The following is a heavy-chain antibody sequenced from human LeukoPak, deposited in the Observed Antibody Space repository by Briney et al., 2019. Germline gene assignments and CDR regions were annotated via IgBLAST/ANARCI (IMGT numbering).Heavy chain of an antibody. D-gene: IGHD2-2*01. J-gene: IGHJ5*02. Sequence: KPSETLSLTCAVYGGFFSGYYWSWSRQPPGKGLEWIGEINHSGSTNYNPSLKSRVTISVDTSKNQFSLKLSSVTAADTAVYYCARSARYCSSTSCYWSWFDPWGQGALVTVSS. CDR2: INHSGST. CDR1: GGFFSGYY. CDR3: ARSARYCSSTSCYWSWFDP. V-gene: IGHV4-34*01.